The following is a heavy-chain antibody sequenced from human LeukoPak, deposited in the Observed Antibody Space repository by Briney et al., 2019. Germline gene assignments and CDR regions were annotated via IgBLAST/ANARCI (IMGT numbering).Heavy chain of an antibody. CDR2: IYYSGST. J-gene: IGHJ4*02. D-gene: IGHD3-10*01. CDR1: GGSISSDDYY. Sequence: SQTLSLTCTVSGGSISSDDYYWSWIRQPPGKGLEWIGYIYYSGSTSYNPSVKSRVNMSVDTSKNQFSLKLSSVTAADTAVYYCASHGVFDYWGQGTLVTVSS. CDR3: ASHGVFDY. V-gene: IGHV4-30-4*08.